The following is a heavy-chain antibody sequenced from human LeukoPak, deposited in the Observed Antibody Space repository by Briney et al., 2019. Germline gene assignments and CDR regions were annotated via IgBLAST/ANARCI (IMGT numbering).Heavy chain of an antibody. J-gene: IGHJ6*02. CDR2: ISWNSGSI. CDR1: GFTFDDYA. CDR3: AKDQGIAAAGTSYYYYGMDV. Sequence: GGSLRLSCAASGFTFDDYAMHWVRHAPGKGLEWVSGISWNSGSIGYADSVKGRFTISRDNAKNSLYLQMNSLRAEDTALYYCAKDQGIAAAGTSYYYYGMDVWGQGTTVTVSS. D-gene: IGHD6-13*01. V-gene: IGHV3-9*01.